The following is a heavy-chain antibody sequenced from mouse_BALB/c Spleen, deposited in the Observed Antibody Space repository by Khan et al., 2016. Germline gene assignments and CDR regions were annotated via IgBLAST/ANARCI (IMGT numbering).Heavy chain of an antibody. D-gene: IGHD1-1*01. CDR3: ATSYYSGSSYYAMDY. J-gene: IGHJ4*01. V-gene: IGHV1-7*01. CDR1: GYTFTSYW. CDR2: INPSTGYT. Sequence: VQLQESGAELAKPGASVKMSCKASGYTFTSYWMHWVKQRPGQGLEWIGYINPSTGYTEYNQKFKDKATLTADKSSSTAYMQLSSLTSEDSAVYYCATSYYSGSSYYAMDYWGQGTSVTVSS.